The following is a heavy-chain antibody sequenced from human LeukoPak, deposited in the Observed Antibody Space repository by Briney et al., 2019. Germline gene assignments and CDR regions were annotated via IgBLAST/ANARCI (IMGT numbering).Heavy chain of an antibody. D-gene: IGHD2-2*01. CDR2: IKSVTDGGTT. Sequence: GGSLRLSCAASGFTFSSYSMNWVRQAPGKGLEWVGRIKSVTDGGTTDYAAPVKGRFTISRDDSKNTLYLQMNSLKTEDTAVYYCTTEEGHCSSTSCHQFDYWGQGTLVTVSS. CDR1: GFTFSSYS. J-gene: IGHJ4*02. V-gene: IGHV3-15*01. CDR3: TTEEGHCSSTSCHQFDY.